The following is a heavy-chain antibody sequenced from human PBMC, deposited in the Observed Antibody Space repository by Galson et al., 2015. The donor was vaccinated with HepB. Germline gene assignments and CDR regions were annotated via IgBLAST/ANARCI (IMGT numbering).Heavy chain of an antibody. CDR1: GGSISSSGYC. V-gene: IGHV4-39*01. J-gene: IGHJ3*01. CDR2: ICFSGSS. Sequence: LSLTCTVSGGSISSSGYCWDWIRQPPGKGLEWIGSICFSGSSYYHPSLKSRVTISVDTSKNHFSLRLSSVSAADTAVYQCARHGYYRSGSYYRWYAFDVWGQGTMVTVSS. CDR3: ARHGYYRSGSYYRWYAFDV. D-gene: IGHD3-10*01.